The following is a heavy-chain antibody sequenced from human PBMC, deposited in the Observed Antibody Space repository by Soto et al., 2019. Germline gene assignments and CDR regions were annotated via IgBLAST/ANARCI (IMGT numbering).Heavy chain of an antibody. J-gene: IGHJ4*02. CDR1: GYNFNNNW. V-gene: IGHV5-10-1*01. Sequence: LGESLKISCTASGYNFNNNWIGWVRQTPGKGLEWMGRIEPSDSYIDYSPSFKGHVTISSDKSIKTVYLQWSSLKASDTDMYYCARLRSLPYTIKFGNDIDYWGQGALVTVSS. CDR3: ARLRSLPYTIKFGNDIDY. D-gene: IGHD1-1*01. CDR2: IEPSDSYI.